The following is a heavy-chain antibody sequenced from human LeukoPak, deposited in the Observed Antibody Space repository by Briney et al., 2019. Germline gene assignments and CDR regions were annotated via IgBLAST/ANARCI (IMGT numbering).Heavy chain of an antibody. D-gene: IGHD3-3*01. CDR2: IYSGGST. Sequence: PGGSLRLSCAASGFTVSSNYMSWVRQAPGKGLEWVSVIYSGGSTYYADSVKGRFTISRDNSKNTLYLQMNSLRAGDTAVYYCAKARGFWSGYLAYWGQGTLVTVSS. CDR3: AKARGFWSGYLAY. J-gene: IGHJ4*02. V-gene: IGHV3-66*01. CDR1: GFTVSSNY.